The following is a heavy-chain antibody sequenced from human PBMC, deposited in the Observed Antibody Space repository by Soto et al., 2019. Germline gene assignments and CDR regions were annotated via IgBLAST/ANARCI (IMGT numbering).Heavy chain of an antibody. D-gene: IGHD2-2*01. V-gene: IGHV3-23*01. CDR1: GFTFSNYA. Sequence: PGGSLRLSCAASGFTFSNYAMTWVRQAPGKGLEWVSGISGSGGTSFYAGSVKGRFVISRDNSKNTLYLQMNSLRAEDTAVYYCALRYCSRTTCPPLNAYFYLDVWGKGTTVTVSS. J-gene: IGHJ6*04. CDR3: ALRYCSRTTCPPLNAYFYLDV. CDR2: ISGSGGTS.